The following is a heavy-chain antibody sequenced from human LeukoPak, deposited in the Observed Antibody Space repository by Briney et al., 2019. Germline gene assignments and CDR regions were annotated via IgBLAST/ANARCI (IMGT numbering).Heavy chain of an antibody. D-gene: IGHD3-10*01. CDR3: ARARGYYYGSGSYYHYYGMDV. V-gene: IGHV4-39*07. CDR1: GGSISSSSYY. J-gene: IGHJ6*02. CDR2: IYYSGST. Sequence: RSETLSLTCTVSGGSISSSSYYWGWIRQPPGKGLEWIGSIYYSGSTNYNPSLKSRVTISVDTSKNQFSLKLSSVTAADTAVYYCARARGYYYGSGSYYHYYGMDVWGQGTTVTASS.